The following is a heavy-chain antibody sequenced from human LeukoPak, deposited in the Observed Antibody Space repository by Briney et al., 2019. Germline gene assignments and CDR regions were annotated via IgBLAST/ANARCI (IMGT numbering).Heavy chain of an antibody. J-gene: IGHJ4*02. D-gene: IGHD1-26*01. Sequence: GGSLRLSCAASGFTFSNAWMSWVRQAPGKGLEWVGRIKSKTDGGTTDYAAPVKGRFTISRDDSKNTLYLQMNSLKTEDTAVYYCLHRYRGSYEGDYWGQGTLVTVSS. CDR2: IKSKTDGGTT. CDR3: LHRYRGSYEGDY. CDR1: GFTFSNAW. V-gene: IGHV3-15*01.